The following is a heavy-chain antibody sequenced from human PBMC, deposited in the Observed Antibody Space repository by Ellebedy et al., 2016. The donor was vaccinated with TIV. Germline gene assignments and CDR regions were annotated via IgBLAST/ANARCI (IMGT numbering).Heavy chain of an antibody. CDR2: ISPGDSNT. D-gene: IGHD1/OR15-1a*01. J-gene: IGHJ6*02. V-gene: IGHV5-51*01. CDR3: ARQDYNWNRDGMDV. CDR1: GFNFTSYW. Sequence: GESLKISCRVSGFNFTSYWIGWVRQMPGKGLEWMGIISPGDSNTRYSPSFQGQVTISADKSNNTAYLHWSSLKASDTAIYYCARQDYNWNRDGMDVWGQGTTVAVS.